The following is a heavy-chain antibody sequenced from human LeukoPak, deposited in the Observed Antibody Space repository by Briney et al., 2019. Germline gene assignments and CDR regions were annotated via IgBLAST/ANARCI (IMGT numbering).Heavy chain of an antibody. J-gene: IGHJ3*02. V-gene: IGHV3-53*01. CDR2: IYSGGST. Sequence: GGSLGLSCAASGFTVSIHYMICVRQAPGKGLEWVSVIYSGGSTYYAASVKGRFTISGDNSKNTLYLQMNSLRAEDTAVYYCAMSSEDAFDIWGERTMVAVSS. CDR3: AMSSEDAFDI. CDR1: GFTVSIHY. D-gene: IGHD3-22*01.